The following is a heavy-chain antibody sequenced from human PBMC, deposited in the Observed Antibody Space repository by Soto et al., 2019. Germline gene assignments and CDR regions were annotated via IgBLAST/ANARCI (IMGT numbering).Heavy chain of an antibody. CDR1: GFIFSSYT. D-gene: IGHD2-2*01. CDR2: ISGSGSYI. J-gene: IGHJ3*01. Sequence: GWSLRLSCTASGFIFSSYTINWVRQAPGKGLEWVSSISGSGSYIYIADSMKGRITISRDNAQNSVHLQMNSLRVEDTAVYYCARAGLEPANAFDVWGQGTKVTVS. V-gene: IGHV3-21*06. CDR3: ARAGLEPANAFDV.